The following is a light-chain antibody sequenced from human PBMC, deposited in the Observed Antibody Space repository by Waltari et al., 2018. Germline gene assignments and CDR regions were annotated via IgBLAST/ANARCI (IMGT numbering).Light chain of an antibody. V-gene: IGLV2-23*02. CDR2: EVT. CDR3: CSFVGSRTSLYV. J-gene: IGLJ1*01. Sequence: QSALTQPASVSGSPGQSITISCTGTSSDVGSYNLVSWYQHHPGKAPKLIIYEVTKRPSGVSNRFSCSKSGNTASLTSSGLQAEDETDYYCCSFVGSRTSLYVFGTGTKVSVL. CDR1: SSDVGSYNL.